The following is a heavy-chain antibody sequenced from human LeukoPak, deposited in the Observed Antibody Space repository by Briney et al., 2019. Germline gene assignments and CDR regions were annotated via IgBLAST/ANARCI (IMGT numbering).Heavy chain of an antibody. Sequence: PSETLSLTCTVSGGSISSYYWNWIRQPPGKGLEWIGYIYNSGSTNYNPSLKSRVTISVDTSKNQFSLKLSSVTAADTAVYYCARGFWYGGTPAVYWGQGTLVTVSS. CDR3: ARGFWYGGTPAVY. D-gene: IGHD6-13*01. CDR1: GGSISSYY. J-gene: IGHJ4*02. CDR2: IYNSGST. V-gene: IGHV4-59*12.